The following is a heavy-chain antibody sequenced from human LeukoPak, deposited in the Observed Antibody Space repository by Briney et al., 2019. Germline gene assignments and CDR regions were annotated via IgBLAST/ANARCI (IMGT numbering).Heavy chain of an antibody. V-gene: IGHV3-21*01. CDR3: ARAGSLRYFDWLFNWFDP. CDR2: ISSSSSYI. J-gene: IGHJ5*02. Sequence: PGGSLRLSCAASGFTFSSYSMNWVRQAPGKGLEWVSSISSSSSYIYYADSVKGRFTISRDNAKNSLYLQMNSLRAEDTAVYYCARAGSLRYFDWLFNWFDPWGQGTLVTVSS. CDR1: GFTFSSYS. D-gene: IGHD3-9*01.